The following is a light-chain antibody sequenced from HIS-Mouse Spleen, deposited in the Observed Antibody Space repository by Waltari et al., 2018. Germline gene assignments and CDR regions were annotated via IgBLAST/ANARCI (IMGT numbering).Light chain of an antibody. CDR1: QSVSSY. CDR2: YAS. Sequence: EIVLTQSPATLSLSQGERANLSCRASQSVSSYLAWYQQKPGQAPRLLLYYASNRATGIPARFSGSWSGTDFTLTISSLEPEDFAVYCCQQRINWPLTFGGGTKLEIK. CDR3: QQRINWPLT. V-gene: IGKV3-11*01. J-gene: IGKJ4*01.